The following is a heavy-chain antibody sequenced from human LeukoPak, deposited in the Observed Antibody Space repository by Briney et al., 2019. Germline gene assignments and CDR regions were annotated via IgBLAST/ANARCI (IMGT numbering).Heavy chain of an antibody. J-gene: IGHJ4*02. Sequence: SETLSLTCTVSGGSISSYYWSWIRQPPGKGLEWIGYIYYSGSTNYNPSLKSRVTISVDTSKNQFSLKLSSVTAADTAVYYCARAGGSGNSTYYFDYWGQGTQVTVSS. CDR2: IYYSGST. CDR3: ARAGGSGNSTYYFDY. D-gene: IGHD3-10*01. CDR1: GGSISSYY. V-gene: IGHV4-59*08.